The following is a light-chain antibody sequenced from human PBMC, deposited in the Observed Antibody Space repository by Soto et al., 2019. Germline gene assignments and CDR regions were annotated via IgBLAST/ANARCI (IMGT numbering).Light chain of an antibody. J-gene: IGKJ1*01. CDR2: GAS. Sequence: EIVMTQSPATLSVSPGERVTLSCRASQSVTGDLAWYQQKPGQAPRLLIYGASTRATGVPARFSGSGSGTEFTLTISGLQSEDFAVYYCQQYNNWLQTFGQGTKVEIK. CDR3: QQYNNWLQT. CDR1: QSVTGD. V-gene: IGKV3-15*01.